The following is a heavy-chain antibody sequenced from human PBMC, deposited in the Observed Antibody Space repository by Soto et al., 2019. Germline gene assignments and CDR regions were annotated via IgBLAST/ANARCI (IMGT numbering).Heavy chain of an antibody. CDR2: IYYSGST. J-gene: IGHJ4*02. CDR1: GGSISSGGYY. CDR3: ASRYCSGGSCYPMIDY. D-gene: IGHD2-15*01. Sequence: QVQLQESGPGLVKPSQTLSLTCTVSGGSISSGGYYWSWIRQHPGKGLEWIGYIYYSGSTYYNPSLKSRVTRSVDTSKNQFSLKLSSVTAADTAVYYCASRYCSGGSCYPMIDYWGQGTLVTVSS. V-gene: IGHV4-31*03.